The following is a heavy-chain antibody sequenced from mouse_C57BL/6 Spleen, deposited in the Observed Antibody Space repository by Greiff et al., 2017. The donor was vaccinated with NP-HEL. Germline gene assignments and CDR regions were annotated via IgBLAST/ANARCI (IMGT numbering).Heavy chain of an antibody. CDR2: IYPRSGNP. Sequence: QVQLQQSGAELARPGASVKLSCKASGYTFTSYGISWVKQRTGQGLEWIGEIYPRSGNPYYNEKFKGKATLTADKSSSTAYMELRSLTSEDSAVYFCARSGSNWDYAMDYWGQGTSVTVSS. J-gene: IGHJ4*01. D-gene: IGHD4-1*01. V-gene: IGHV1-81*01. CDR3: ARSGSNWDYAMDY. CDR1: GYTFTSYG.